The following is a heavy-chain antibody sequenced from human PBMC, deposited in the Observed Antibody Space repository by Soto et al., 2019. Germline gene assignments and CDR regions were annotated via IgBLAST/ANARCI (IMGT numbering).Heavy chain of an antibody. CDR2: IYYSGST. CDR3: ASPNTYYYGMDV. CDR1: GGSIDNSHSF. V-gene: IGHV4-39*01. J-gene: IGHJ6*02. Sequence: KASETLSLTCDVSGGSIDNSHSFWGWIRQPPGKGLEWIGSIYYSGSTYYNPSLKSRVTISVDTSKNQFSLKLSSVTAADTAVYYCASPNTYYYGMDVWGQGTTVTSP.